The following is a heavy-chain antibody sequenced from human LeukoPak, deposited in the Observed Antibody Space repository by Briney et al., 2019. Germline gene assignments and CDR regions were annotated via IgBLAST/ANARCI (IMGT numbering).Heavy chain of an antibody. Sequence: SETLSLTCTVSGGSISSSSYYWGWIHQPPGKGLEWIGSIYYSGSTYYNPSLKSRVTISVDTSKNQFSLKLSSVTAADTAVYYCARLQQLSEFDYWGQGTLITVSS. J-gene: IGHJ4*02. CDR2: IYYSGST. D-gene: IGHD6-13*01. CDR3: ARLQQLSEFDY. CDR1: GGSISSSSYY. V-gene: IGHV4-39*01.